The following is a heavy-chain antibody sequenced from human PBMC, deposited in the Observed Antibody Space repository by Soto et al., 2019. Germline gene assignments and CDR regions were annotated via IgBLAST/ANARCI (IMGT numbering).Heavy chain of an antibody. J-gene: IGHJ6*02. Sequence: PGESLKISCAASGFTFSSYWMSWVRQAPGKGLEWVANIKQDGSEKYYVDSVKGRFTISRDNAKNSLYLQMNSLRAEDTAVYYCARVSAAAVTQTYRTIYYYYGMDVWGQGTTVTVSS. CDR1: GFTFSSYW. CDR2: IKQDGSEK. CDR3: ARVSAAAVTQTYRTIYYYYGMDV. D-gene: IGHD6-13*01. V-gene: IGHV3-7*05.